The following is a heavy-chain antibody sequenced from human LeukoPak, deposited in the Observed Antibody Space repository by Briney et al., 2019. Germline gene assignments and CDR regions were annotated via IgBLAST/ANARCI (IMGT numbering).Heavy chain of an antibody. CDR1: GFTVSSNY. Sequence: PGGSPRLSCAASGFTVSSNYMSWVRQAPGKGLEWVSVIYSGGTTYYADSVKGRFTISRDNSNNTLYLQVNSLRAEDTAVYYCARGPVTKFEIWGQGTILTVSS. V-gene: IGHV3-53*01. D-gene: IGHD4-17*01. J-gene: IGHJ3*02. CDR3: ARGPVTKFEI. CDR2: IYSGGTT.